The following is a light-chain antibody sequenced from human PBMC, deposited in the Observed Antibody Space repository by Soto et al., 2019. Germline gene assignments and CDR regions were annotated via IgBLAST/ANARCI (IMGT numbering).Light chain of an antibody. CDR1: QSVSSSY. V-gene: IGKV3D-20*02. CDR3: QQRSNWPPVT. CDR2: GAS. Sequence: IVLTQSTGTLSLSPGERATLSCRASQSVSSSYLAWYQQKPGQAPRLLIYGASSRATGIPDRFSGSGSGTDFTLTISSLDPEDFAVYYCQQRSNWPPVTFGGGTKVDIK. J-gene: IGKJ4*01.